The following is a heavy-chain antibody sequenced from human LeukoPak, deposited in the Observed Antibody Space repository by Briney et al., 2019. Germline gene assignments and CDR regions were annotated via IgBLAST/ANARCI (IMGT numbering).Heavy chain of an antibody. Sequence: PGGSLRLSCAASGFTFSSYVMHWVRQAPGKGLEWVAFIRYDGSNKYYADSVKGRFTISRDNSKNTLYLQMNSLRAEDTAVYYCAKDLWDYDSSELDYWGQGTLVTVSS. CDR1: GFTFSSYV. CDR3: AKDLWDYDSSELDY. CDR2: IRYDGSNK. J-gene: IGHJ4*02. D-gene: IGHD3-22*01. V-gene: IGHV3-30*02.